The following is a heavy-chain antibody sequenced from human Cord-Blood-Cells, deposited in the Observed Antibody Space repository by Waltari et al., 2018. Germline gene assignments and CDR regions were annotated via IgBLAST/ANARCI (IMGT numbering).Heavy chain of an antibody. CDR2: INQSGRT. V-gene: IGHV4-34*01. D-gene: IGHD3-3*01. Sequence: QVQLQQWGAGLLKPSETLSLTCADDGGHFSGYYWSWIRQPPGKGLEWIGEINQSGRTNYNPDLKSRVTISVDTSKNQFSLKLSSVTAADTAVYYCARETSYYDFWSGQLGNWFDPWGQGTLVTVSS. CDR3: ARETSYYDFWSGQLGNWFDP. J-gene: IGHJ5*02. CDR1: GGHFSGYY.